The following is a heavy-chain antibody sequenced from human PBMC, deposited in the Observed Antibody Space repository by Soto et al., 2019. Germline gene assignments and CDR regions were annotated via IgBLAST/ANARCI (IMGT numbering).Heavy chain of an antibody. CDR1: GGSISSGGYY. Sequence: SETLSLTCTVSGGSISSGGYYWSWIRQHPGKGLEWIGYIYYSGSTYYNPSLKSRVTISVDTSKNQFSLKLSSVTAADTAVYYCAREVPPNEYGDYGIDYCGQGTLVTVSS. CDR2: IYYSGST. CDR3: AREVPPNEYGDYGIDY. D-gene: IGHD4-17*01. V-gene: IGHV4-31*03. J-gene: IGHJ4*02.